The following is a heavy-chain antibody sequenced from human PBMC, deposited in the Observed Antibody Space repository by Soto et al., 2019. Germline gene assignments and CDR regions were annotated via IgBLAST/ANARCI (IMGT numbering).Heavy chain of an antibody. CDR3: ARDADILTGSDAFDI. Sequence: LRLSCAASGFTFDDYAMHWVRQAPGKGLEWVSGISWNSGSIGYADSVKGRFTISRDNAKNSLYLQMNSLRAADTAVYYCARDADILTGSDAFDIWGQGTMVTVSS. CDR1: GFTFDDYA. CDR2: ISWNSGSI. D-gene: IGHD3-9*01. V-gene: IGHV3-9*01. J-gene: IGHJ3*02.